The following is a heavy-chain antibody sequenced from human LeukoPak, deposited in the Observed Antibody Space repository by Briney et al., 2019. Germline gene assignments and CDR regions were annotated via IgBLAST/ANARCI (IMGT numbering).Heavy chain of an antibody. J-gene: IGHJ4*02. CDR3: ARGVEWFSYFDY. CDR1: GGTFSSYA. D-gene: IGHD3-3*01. Sequence: SVKVSCKASGGTFSSYAISWVRQAPGQGFEWMGGIIPIFGTANYAQKFQGRVTITTDESTSTAYMELSSLRSEDTAVYYCARGVEWFSYFDYWGQGTLVTVSS. V-gene: IGHV1-69*05. CDR2: IIPIFGTA.